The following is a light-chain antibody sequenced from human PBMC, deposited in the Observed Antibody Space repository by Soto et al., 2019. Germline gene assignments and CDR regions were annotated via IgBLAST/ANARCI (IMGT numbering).Light chain of an antibody. CDR1: SSNIGAGSD. CDR3: QTYDSSLSGLYV. CDR2: GNT. V-gene: IGLV1-40*01. J-gene: IGLJ1*01. Sequence: QSVLTQPPSISGAPGQRVTISCTGSSSNIGAGSDVHWYHQLLGTAPKLLIYGNTNRPSGVPDRFSGSKSGTAASLAIAGLQTEDEGDYYCQTYDSSLSGLYVFGTGTKLTVL.